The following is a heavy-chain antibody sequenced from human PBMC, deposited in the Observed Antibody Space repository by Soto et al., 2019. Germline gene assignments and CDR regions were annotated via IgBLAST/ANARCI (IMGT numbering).Heavy chain of an antibody. CDR3: AIAVGVTQDYGYYFDY. CDR2: IIPIFGTA. V-gene: IGHV1-69*01. D-gene: IGHD4-17*01. Sequence: ASVNVSFKASGGTFSSYAISWVRQAPGQGLEWMGGIIPIFGTANYAQKFQGRVTITADESTSTDYMELSSLRSEATAVYYCAIAVGVTQDYGYYFDYLG. CDR1: GGTFSSYA. J-gene: IGHJ4*01.